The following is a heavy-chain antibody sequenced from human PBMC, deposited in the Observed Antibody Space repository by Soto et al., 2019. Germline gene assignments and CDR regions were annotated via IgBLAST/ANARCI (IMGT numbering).Heavy chain of an antibody. J-gene: IGHJ4*02. CDR2: ISSGGST. D-gene: IGHD2-15*01. Sequence: GGSLRLSCAASGFTFSSYSMNWVRQAPGKGLEWVSYISSGGSTYYADSVKGRFTISRDNSKNTLYLQMNSLRAEDTAVYYCAKDRHSQIVVVVADYWGQGTLVTVSS. CDR1: GFTFSSYS. V-gene: IGHV3-23*01. CDR3: AKDRHSQIVVVVADY.